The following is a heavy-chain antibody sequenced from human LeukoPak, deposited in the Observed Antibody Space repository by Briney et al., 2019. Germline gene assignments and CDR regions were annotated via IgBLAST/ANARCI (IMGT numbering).Heavy chain of an antibody. Sequence: PSETLSLTCAVYGGSFSGYYWSWIRQPPGKGLEWIGEINHSGSTNYNPSLKSRVTISVDTSKNQFSLKLSSVTAADTAVYYCARSNYYGNDYWGQGTLVTVSS. D-gene: IGHD3-10*01. CDR3: ARSNYYGNDY. J-gene: IGHJ4*02. CDR2: INHSGST. CDR1: GGSFSGYY. V-gene: IGHV4-34*01.